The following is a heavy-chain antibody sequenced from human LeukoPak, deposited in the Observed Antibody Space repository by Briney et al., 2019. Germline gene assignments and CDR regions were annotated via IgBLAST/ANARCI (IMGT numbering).Heavy chain of an antibody. CDR3: ARDTYYYDSSGYSNWFDP. V-gene: IGHV4-59*11. D-gene: IGHD3-22*01. CDR2: IYYSGST. Sequence: SETLSLTCTVSGGSISSHYWSWIRQPPGKGLEWIGYIYYSGSTNYNPSLKSRVTISVDTSKNQFSLKLSSVTAVDTAVYYCARDTYYYDSSGYSNWFDPWGQGTLVTVSS. CDR1: GGSISSHY. J-gene: IGHJ5*02.